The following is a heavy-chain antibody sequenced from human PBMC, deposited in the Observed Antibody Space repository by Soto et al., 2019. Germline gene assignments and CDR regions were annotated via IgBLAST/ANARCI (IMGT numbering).Heavy chain of an antibody. V-gene: IGHV1-69*01. CDR2: IIPIFGTA. Sequence: QVQLVQSGAEVKKPGSSVKVSCKASGGTFSSYAISWVRQAPGQGLEWMGGIIPIFGTANYAQKFEGRVTITADESTSTAYRELSSLRSEETAVYYCARDRGRVTRGYLDYWGQGTLVTVSS. CDR1: GGTFSSYA. J-gene: IGHJ4*02. D-gene: IGHD3-10*01. CDR3: ARDRGRVTRGYLDY.